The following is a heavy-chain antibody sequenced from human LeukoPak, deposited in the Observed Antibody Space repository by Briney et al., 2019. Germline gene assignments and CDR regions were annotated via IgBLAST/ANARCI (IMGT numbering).Heavy chain of an antibody. J-gene: IGHJ4*02. D-gene: IGHD6-19*01. CDR3: ARESESSGWYDY. CDR1: GFMFHDYA. V-gene: IGHV3-43*02. Sequence: PGGSLRLSCAAPGFMFHDYAIHCVRQAPGKGLEWVSLISGDGGSTFYADSVKGRVTISRDNSQNSLYLQMNSLRSDDTALYYCARESESSGWYDYWGQGTLVTVSS. CDR2: ISGDGGST.